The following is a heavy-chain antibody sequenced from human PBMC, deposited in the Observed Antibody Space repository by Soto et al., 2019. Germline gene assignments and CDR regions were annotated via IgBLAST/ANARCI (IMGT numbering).Heavy chain of an antibody. Sequence: SVKVSCKASGGTFSSYAISWVRQAPGQGLEWMGGIIPIFGTANYAQKFQGRVTITADESTSTAYMELSSLRSEDTAVYYCARRGFDTAMVYYFDYWGQGTLVTVPQ. CDR3: ARRGFDTAMVYYFDY. CDR1: GGTFSSYA. D-gene: IGHD5-18*01. V-gene: IGHV1-69*13. CDR2: IIPIFGTA. J-gene: IGHJ4*02.